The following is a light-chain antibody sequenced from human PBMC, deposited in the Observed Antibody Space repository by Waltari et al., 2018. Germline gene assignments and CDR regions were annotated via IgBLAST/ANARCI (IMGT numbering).Light chain of an antibody. J-gene: IGLJ2*01. CDR1: SSDVVGYNY. Sequence: QSALTQPASVSGSPGQSITISCTVTSSDVVGYNYVSWYQQHPGKAPKLMIYEVSNRPSGVSNRFSGSKSGNTASLTISGLQAEDEADYYCSAYTSSSTVVFGGGTKLTVL. CDR2: EVS. CDR3: SAYTSSSTVV. V-gene: IGLV2-14*01.